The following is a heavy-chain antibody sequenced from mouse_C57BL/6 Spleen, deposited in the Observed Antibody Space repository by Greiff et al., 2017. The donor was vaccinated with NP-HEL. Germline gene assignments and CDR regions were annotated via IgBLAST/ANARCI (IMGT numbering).Heavy chain of an antibody. CDR2: IWRGGST. J-gene: IGHJ4*01. CDR1: GFSLTSYG. V-gene: IGHV2-5*01. CDR3: AKAGDYDEDYAMDY. D-gene: IGHD2-4*01. Sequence: VQLQQSGPGLVQPSQSLSITCTVSGFSLTSYGVHWVRQSPGKGLEWLGVIWRGGSTDYNAAFMSRLSITKDNSKSQVFFKMNSLQADDTAIYYCAKAGDYDEDYAMDYWGQGTSVTVSS.